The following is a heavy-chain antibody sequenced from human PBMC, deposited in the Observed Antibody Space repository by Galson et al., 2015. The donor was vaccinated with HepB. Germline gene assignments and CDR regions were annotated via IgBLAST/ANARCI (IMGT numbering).Heavy chain of an antibody. CDR2: IYHRGST. D-gene: IGHD3-10*01. Sequence: TLSLTCAVSGGSISSGGYSWSWIRQPPGKGLEWIGYIYHRGSTYYNPSLKSRVTISVDRSKNQFSLKLSSVTAADTAVYYCARGHEYYYGSGSPNWFDPWGQGTLVTVSS. CDR1: GGSISSGGYS. V-gene: IGHV4-30-2*01. J-gene: IGHJ5*02. CDR3: ARGHEYYYGSGSPNWFDP.